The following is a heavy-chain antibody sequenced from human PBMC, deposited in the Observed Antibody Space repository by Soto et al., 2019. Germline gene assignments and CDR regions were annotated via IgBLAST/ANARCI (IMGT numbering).Heavy chain of an antibody. J-gene: IGHJ3*02. CDR2: IYYSGST. Sequence: QLQLQESGPGLVKPSETLSLTCTVSGGSISSSSYYWGWIRQPPGKGLEWIGSIYYSGSTYYNPSLKSRVTISVHTSKPQFSPKLSSLTAADTAVYYCASPEQDIVVVPAAIVHDAFDIWGQGTMVTVSS. V-gene: IGHV4-39*01. CDR1: GGSISSSSYY. D-gene: IGHD2-2*01. CDR3: ASPEQDIVVVPAAIVHDAFDI.